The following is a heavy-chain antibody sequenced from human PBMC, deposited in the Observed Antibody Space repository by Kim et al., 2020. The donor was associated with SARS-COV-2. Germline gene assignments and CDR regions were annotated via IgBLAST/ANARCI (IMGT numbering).Heavy chain of an antibody. D-gene: IGHD4-17*01. CDR3: ARVTTVVTTGGRDDAFDI. J-gene: IGHJ3*02. V-gene: IGHV4-31*03. CDR2: IYYSGST. Sequence: SETLSLTCTVSGGSISGGGYYWSWIRQHPGKGLEWIGYIYYSGSTYYNPSLKSRVTISVDTSKYQFSLKLSSVTAADTSVYYCARVTTVVTTGGRDDAFDIWGQGTMVTVSS. CDR1: GGSISGGGYY.